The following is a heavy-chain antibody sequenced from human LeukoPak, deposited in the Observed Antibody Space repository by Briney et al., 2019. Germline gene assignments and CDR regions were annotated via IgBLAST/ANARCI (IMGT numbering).Heavy chain of an antibody. CDR3: ARGSGSSQPLDY. CDR1: GGSFSGHF. CDR2: INHSGST. D-gene: IGHD1-26*01. Sequence: KPSETLSLTCAVYGGSFSGHFWSWIRQPPGKGLEWIGEINHSGSTNYNPSLKSRVTISLDTSKNQFSLKLSSVTAADTAVYYCARGSGSSQPLDYWGQGTLVSVSS. V-gene: IGHV4-34*01. J-gene: IGHJ4*02.